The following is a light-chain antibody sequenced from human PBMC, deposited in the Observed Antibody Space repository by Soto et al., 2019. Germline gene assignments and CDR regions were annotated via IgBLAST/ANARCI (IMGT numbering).Light chain of an antibody. Sequence: EILLTQSPGTLSLSAGERATLSCRASQSVSNNYLAWYQLKPGHAPRLLIYGASNRATGIPDRLSGSGSGTFFTLTISRLDPEDFAVYYYQQYGSSATFGQGTKVDIK. CDR1: QSVSNNY. CDR3: QQYGSSAT. J-gene: IGKJ1*01. V-gene: IGKV3-20*01. CDR2: GAS.